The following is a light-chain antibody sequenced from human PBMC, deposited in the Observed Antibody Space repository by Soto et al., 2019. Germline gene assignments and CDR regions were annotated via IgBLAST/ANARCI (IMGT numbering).Light chain of an antibody. CDR2: SNN. Sequence: SVLTQPPSASGTPGQRVTISCSGSSSNIGSNTVNWYQQLPGTAPKLLIYSNNQRPSGVPDRFSGSKSGTSASLAISGLQSEDEADYYRAAWDDSPYVFGNGTKVTVL. J-gene: IGLJ1*01. CDR1: SSNIGSNT. CDR3: AAWDDSPYV. V-gene: IGLV1-44*01.